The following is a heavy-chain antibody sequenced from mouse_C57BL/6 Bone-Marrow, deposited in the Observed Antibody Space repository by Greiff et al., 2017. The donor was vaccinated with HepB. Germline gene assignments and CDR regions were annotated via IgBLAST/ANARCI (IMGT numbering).Heavy chain of an antibody. J-gene: IGHJ3*01. CDR3: SSTVVAEEFAY. Sequence: VQLVETGGGLVRPGTSLKLSCVTSGFTFSNYRMHWLRQPPGKRLEWIAVITVKSDNSGANYAVSVNGKLAISRDDSKSSVYLAMNRLREEDTATYFCSSTVVAEEFAYWGQGTLVTVSA. V-gene: IGHV13-2*01. D-gene: IGHD1-1*01. CDR1: GFTFSNYR. CDR2: ITVKSDNSGA.